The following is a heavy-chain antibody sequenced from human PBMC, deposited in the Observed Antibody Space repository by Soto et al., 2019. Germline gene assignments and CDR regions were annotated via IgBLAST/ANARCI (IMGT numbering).Heavy chain of an antibody. J-gene: IGHJ5*02. D-gene: IGHD2-2*03. CDR2: ISSSGSTI. Sequence: GGSLRLSCAASGFTFSDYYMSWIRQAPGKGLEWVSYISSSGSTIYYADSVKGRFTISRDNAKNSLYLQMNSLRAEDTAVYYCAKEAWISPGWFDPWGQGTLVTVSS. CDR1: GFTFSDYY. CDR3: AKEAWISPGWFDP. V-gene: IGHV3-11*01.